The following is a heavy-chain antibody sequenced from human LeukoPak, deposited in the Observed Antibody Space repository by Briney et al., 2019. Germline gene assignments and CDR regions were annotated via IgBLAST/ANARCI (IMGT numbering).Heavy chain of an antibody. Sequence: GGSLRVSCAASGFTFSNFAMTWVRQAPGKGLEWLSSISGSGETTYYADSVKGRFIISRDKSKNILYLQMNSLRAEDTAVYYCAKWSVWGNYYLDYWGRGTLVTVSS. CDR1: GFTFSNFA. D-gene: IGHD3-16*01. J-gene: IGHJ4*02. V-gene: IGHV3-23*01. CDR3: AKWSVWGNYYLDY. CDR2: ISGSGETT.